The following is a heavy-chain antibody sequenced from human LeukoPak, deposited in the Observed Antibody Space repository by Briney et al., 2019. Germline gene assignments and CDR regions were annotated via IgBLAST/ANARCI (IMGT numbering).Heavy chain of an antibody. D-gene: IGHD5-18*01. CDR3: ARGRYSYGSPFDY. V-gene: IGHV1-2*02. J-gene: IGHJ4*02. Sequence: ASVKVSCKASGYTFTGYYMHWVRQAPGQGLEWMGWINPNSGGTNYAQKVQGRVTMTRDTSISTAYMELSRLRSDDTAVYYCARGRYSYGSPFDYWGQGTLVTVSS. CDR2: INPNSGGT. CDR1: GYTFTGYY.